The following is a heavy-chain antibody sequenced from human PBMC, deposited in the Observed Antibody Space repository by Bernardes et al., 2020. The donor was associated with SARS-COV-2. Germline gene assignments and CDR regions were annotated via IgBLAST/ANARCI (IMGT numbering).Heavy chain of an antibody. V-gene: IGHV1-8*02. CDR1: GYTFTGYY. CDR2: INPNNGNT. CDR3: ATSLNYGVLFQH. J-gene: IGHJ1*01. Sequence: ASVKVSCKASGYTFTGYYMHWVRQAPGQGLEWMGWINPNNGNTGYPQKFQGRVTVTRNTSINTAYLELNSLTSEDTAIYYCATSLNYGVLFQHWGQGTLVTVSS. D-gene: IGHD4-17*01.